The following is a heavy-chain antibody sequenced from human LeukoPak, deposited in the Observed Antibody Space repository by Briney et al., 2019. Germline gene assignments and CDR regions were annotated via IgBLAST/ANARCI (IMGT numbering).Heavy chain of an antibody. CDR3: ARGKLDYGDYYYYYGMDV. Sequence: GGSLRLSCAASGFTFSSYAVHWVRQAPGKGLEYVSAISSNGSSTYYANSMKGRFTISRDNSKNTLYLQMGSLRAEDMAVYYCARGKLDYGDYYYYYGMDVWGQGTTVTVSS. D-gene: IGHD4-17*01. CDR1: GFTFSSYA. V-gene: IGHV3-64*01. CDR2: ISSNGSST. J-gene: IGHJ6*02.